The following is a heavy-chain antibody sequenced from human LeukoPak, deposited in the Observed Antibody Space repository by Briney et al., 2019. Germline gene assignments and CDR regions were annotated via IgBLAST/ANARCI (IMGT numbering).Heavy chain of an antibody. J-gene: IGHJ4*02. Sequence: GGSLRLSCAASGFTFSSYWMSWVRQAPGKGLEWVANIKQDGSEKYYVDSVKGRFTISKDNAKNSLYLQMNSLRVEDTAVYYCARDSSSSGLDYWGQGTLVTVSS. CDR1: GFTFSSYW. CDR3: ARDSSSSGLDY. CDR2: IKQDGSEK. D-gene: IGHD6-19*01. V-gene: IGHV3-7*01.